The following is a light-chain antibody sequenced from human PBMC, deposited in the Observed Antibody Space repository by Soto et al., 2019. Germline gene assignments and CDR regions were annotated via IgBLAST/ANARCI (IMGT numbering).Light chain of an antibody. CDR2: GAS. J-gene: IGKJ5*01. Sequence: EIVLTQSPGTLSLSPGERATLSCRASRSVSNNYLAWYQQKPGQAPRLLIYGASNRATGIPDRFSGSGSGTDFTLTISSLQSEDSAVYYCQQYDNWPPITFGQGTRLEIK. CDR1: RSVSNNY. CDR3: QQYDNWPPIT. V-gene: IGKV3-20*01.